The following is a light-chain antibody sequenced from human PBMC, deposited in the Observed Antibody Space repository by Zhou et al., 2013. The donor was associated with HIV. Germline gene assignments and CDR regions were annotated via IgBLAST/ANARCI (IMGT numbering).Light chain of an antibody. CDR3: QQYGSSPIT. J-gene: IGKJ4*01. Sequence: EIVLTQSPGTLSLSPGDRATLSCRASQNIDNRHLVWYQQKPGQAPRFLIFGASIKATGIPDRFSWQWVWGQTSHSPSADWSLKILTVYYCQQYGSSPITFGGGTKVEIK. CDR2: GAS. V-gene: IGKV3-20*01. CDR1: QNIDNRH.